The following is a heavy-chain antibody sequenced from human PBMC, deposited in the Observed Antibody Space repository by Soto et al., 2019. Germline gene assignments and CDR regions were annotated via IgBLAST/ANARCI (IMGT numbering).Heavy chain of an antibody. D-gene: IGHD3-3*01. Sequence: GASVKVSCKASGGTFSSYAISWVRQAPGQGLEWMGGIIPIFGTANYAQKFQGRVTITADESTSTAYMELSSLRSEDTAVYYCARPTKDYDFWSGPYGMDVWGQGTTVTVSS. CDR2: IIPIFGTA. CDR3: ARPTKDYDFWSGPYGMDV. CDR1: GGTFSSYA. J-gene: IGHJ6*02. V-gene: IGHV1-69*13.